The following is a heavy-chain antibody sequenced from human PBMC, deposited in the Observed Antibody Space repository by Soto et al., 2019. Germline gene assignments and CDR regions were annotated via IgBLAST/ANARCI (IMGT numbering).Heavy chain of an antibody. CDR1: GYTFIYYG. D-gene: IGHD3-10*01. CDR2: IWYDGSTK. CDR3: ARDLTEGHPSGNY. V-gene: IGHV3-33*01. Sequence: QAQLVESGGGVVQPGRSLRLSCAASGYTFIYYGMHWVRQAPGKGLEWVAIIWYDGSTKYYADSVKGRFTVSRDDSKNTLYLQMNSLRAEDTALYYCARDLTEGHPSGNYWGQGTLVTVSS. J-gene: IGHJ4*02.